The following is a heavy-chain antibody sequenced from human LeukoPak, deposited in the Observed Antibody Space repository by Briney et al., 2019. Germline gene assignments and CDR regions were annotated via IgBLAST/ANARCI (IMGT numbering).Heavy chain of an antibody. D-gene: IGHD2-2*01. CDR1: GYTFTSYG. CDR3: ARDQLSYCSSTSCYAIDY. Sequence: ASVKVSCKASGYTFTSYGINWVRQAPGQGLEWMGWINAYNGNTNYAQKLQGRVTMTTDTSTSTAYMELRSLRSDDTAVYYRARDQLSYCSSTSCYAIDYWGQGTLVTVSS. V-gene: IGHV1-18*01. CDR2: INAYNGNT. J-gene: IGHJ4*02.